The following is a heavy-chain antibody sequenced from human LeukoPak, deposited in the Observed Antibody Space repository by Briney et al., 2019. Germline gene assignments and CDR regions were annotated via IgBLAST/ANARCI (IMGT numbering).Heavy chain of an antibody. CDR1: GFAFSSYA. Sequence: GGSLRLSCAASGFAFSSYAMSWVRQAPGKGLEWVGRIRNKANSYTTEYVASVKGRFTISRDDSKNSLSLQMSGLKTEDTAMYYCASNVDSGVDVWGQGKMVTVSS. CDR2: IRNKANSYTT. J-gene: IGHJ3*01. CDR3: ASNVDSGVDV. V-gene: IGHV3-72*01. D-gene: IGHD5-12*01.